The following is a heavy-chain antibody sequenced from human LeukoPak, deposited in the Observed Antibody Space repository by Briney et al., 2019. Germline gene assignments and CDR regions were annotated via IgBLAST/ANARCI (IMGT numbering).Heavy chain of an antibody. D-gene: IGHD1-26*01. CDR3: ATLREGELEFDY. CDR1: GYTLTELS. J-gene: IGHJ4*02. V-gene: IGHV1-24*01. CDR2: FDPEDGET. Sequence: ASVKVSCKVSGYTLTELSMHWVRQAPGQGLEWMGGFDPEDGETIYAQKFQGRVTMTEDTSTDTAYMELSSLRSEDTAVYYCATLREGELEFDYWGQGTLVTVSS.